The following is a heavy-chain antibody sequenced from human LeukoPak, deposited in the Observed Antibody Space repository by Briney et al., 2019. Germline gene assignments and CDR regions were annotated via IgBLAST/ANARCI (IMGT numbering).Heavy chain of an antibody. CDR2: INHSGST. J-gene: IGHJ5*02. CDR1: GGSFSGYY. Sequence: PSEALSLTCAVYGGSFSGYYWSWIRQPPGKGLEWIGEINHSGSTNYNPSLKSRVTISVDTSKNQCALKLSSVTAADTAVYYCATTAAGTGDWFDPWGQGTLATVSS. D-gene: IGHD6-13*01. CDR3: ATTAAGTGDWFDP. V-gene: IGHV4-34*01.